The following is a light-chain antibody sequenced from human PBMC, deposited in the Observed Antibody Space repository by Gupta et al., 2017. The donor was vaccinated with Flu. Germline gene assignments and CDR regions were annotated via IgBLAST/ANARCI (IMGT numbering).Light chain of an antibody. J-gene: IGLJ3*02. Sequence: QSVLTQPPALSGAPGQRVTISCTVSSSKIGADFDVHWYQQLPGAAPKLLIYGNANRRSGVPERFSGSKYGTSASLTITGLQAEDEADYYCQSPESSRSGWVFGGGTKLTVL. CDR2: GNA. CDR3: QSPESSRSGWV. V-gene: IGLV1-40*01. CDR1: SSKIGADFD.